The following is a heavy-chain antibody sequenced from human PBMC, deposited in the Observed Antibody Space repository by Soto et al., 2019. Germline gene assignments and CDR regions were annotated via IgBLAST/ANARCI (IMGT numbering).Heavy chain of an antibody. Sequence: QVQLQQWGAGLLKPSETLSLTCAVYGGSFSGYYWSWIRQPPGKGLEWIGEINHSGSTNYNPSLKSRVTISVDTSKNQFSLKLSSVTAADTAVYYCARGLAARPVGYFYYWGQGTLVTVSS. CDR2: INHSGST. CDR3: ARGLAARPVGYFYY. V-gene: IGHV4-34*01. D-gene: IGHD6-6*01. J-gene: IGHJ4*02. CDR1: GGSFSGYY.